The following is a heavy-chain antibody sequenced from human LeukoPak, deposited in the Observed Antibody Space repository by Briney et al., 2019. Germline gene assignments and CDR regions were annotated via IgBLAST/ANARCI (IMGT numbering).Heavy chain of an antibody. Sequence: ASVKASCKASGYTFISYGISWVRQAPGQGLEWMGWISAYNGNTNYAQKFQGRVTMTTDTSTSTAYMELRSLRSDDTAVYYCAKGGNSIPLDYWGQGTLVTVSS. CDR1: GYTFISYG. J-gene: IGHJ4*02. D-gene: IGHD4-23*01. CDR3: AKGGNSIPLDY. V-gene: IGHV1-18*01. CDR2: ISAYNGNT.